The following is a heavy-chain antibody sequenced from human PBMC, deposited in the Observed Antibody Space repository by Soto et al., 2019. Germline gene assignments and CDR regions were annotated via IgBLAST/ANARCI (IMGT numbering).Heavy chain of an antibody. Sequence: GASVKVSCKASGYTFTSYDINWVRQDTGQGLEWMGWMNPNSGNTNYAQKFQGRVSVTRDTSTSTVYMELSSLRSDDTALYYCTLDSSGFDRNYCDYWGQGTLVTVSS. CDR3: TLDSSGFDRNYCDY. V-gene: IGHV1-8*01. CDR1: GYTFTSYD. D-gene: IGHD6-25*01. CDR2: MNPNSGNT. J-gene: IGHJ4*02.